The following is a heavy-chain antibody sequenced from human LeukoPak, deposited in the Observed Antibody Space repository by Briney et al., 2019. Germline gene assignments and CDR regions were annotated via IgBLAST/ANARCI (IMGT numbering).Heavy chain of an antibody. D-gene: IGHD2-2*01. CDR3: AKDSSTSCHD. J-gene: IGHJ4*02. CDR2: ISSTSSYI. V-gene: IGHV3-21*01. Sequence: GGSLRLSCAASGFTFSSYTMNWVRQAPGKGLEWVSSISSTSSYIYYADSVKGRFTISRDNSKNTLYLEMNSLRAEDTAVYYCAKDSSTSCHDWGQGTLVTVSS. CDR1: GFTFSSYT.